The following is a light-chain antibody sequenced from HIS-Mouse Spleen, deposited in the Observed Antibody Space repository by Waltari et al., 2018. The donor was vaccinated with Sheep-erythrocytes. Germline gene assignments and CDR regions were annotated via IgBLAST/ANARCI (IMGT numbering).Light chain of an antibody. J-gene: IGLJ2*01. CDR2: DVS. CDR3: QAWDSSTEV. Sequence: SALTQPRSVSGSPGQSVTISCTGTSSDVGGYNYVSWYQQHPGKAPKLMIYDVSKRPSGVPDRFSGSNSGNTATLTISGTQAMDEADYYCQAWDSSTEVFGGGTKLTVL. V-gene: IGLV2-11*01. CDR1: SSDVGGYNY.